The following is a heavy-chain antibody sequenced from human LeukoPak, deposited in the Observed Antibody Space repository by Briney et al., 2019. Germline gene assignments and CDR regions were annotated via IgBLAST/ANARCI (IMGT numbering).Heavy chain of an antibody. V-gene: IGHV1-18*01. Sequence: GASVKVSCKASGYTFTSYGISWVRQAPGQGLEWMGWISAYNGNTNYAQKFQGRVTITADESTSTAYMELSSLRSEDTAVYYCARGSAVHYDSRYDYWGQGTLVTVSS. J-gene: IGHJ4*02. D-gene: IGHD3-22*01. CDR2: ISAYNGNT. CDR3: ARGSAVHYDSRYDY. CDR1: GYTFTSYG.